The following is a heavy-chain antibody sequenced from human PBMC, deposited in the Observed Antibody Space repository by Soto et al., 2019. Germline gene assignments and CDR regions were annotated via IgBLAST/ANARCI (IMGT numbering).Heavy chain of an antibody. Sequence: SETLSLTCAVSGGYISSSNWWSWVRQPPGKGLEWIGEIYHSGSTNYNPSLKSRVTISVDKSKNQFSLKLNSVTAADTAVYYCARDPTAAAECSNWLDSWGQGTLVTVSS. D-gene: IGHD6-13*01. CDR3: ARDPTAAAECSNWLDS. CDR2: IYHSGST. V-gene: IGHV4-4*02. CDR1: GGYISSSNW. J-gene: IGHJ5*01.